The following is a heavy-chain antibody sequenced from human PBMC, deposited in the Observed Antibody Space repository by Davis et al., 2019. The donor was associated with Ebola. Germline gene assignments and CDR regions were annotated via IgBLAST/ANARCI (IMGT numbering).Heavy chain of an antibody. J-gene: IGHJ4*02. V-gene: IGHV3-9*01. D-gene: IGHD3-22*01. Sequence: SLKISCAASGFTFDDYAMHWVRQAPGKGLEWVSGISWNSGSIGYADSVKGRFTISRDNAKNSLYLQMNSLRHDDTAVYYCARARPGYYYDYWGQGTLVTVSS. CDR2: ISWNSGSI. CDR3: ARARPGYYYDY. CDR1: GFTFDDYA.